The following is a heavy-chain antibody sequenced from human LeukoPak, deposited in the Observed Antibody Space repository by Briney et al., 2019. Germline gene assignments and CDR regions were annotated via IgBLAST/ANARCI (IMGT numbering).Heavy chain of an antibody. V-gene: IGHV1-24*01. CDR2: FDPEDGET. J-gene: IGHJ4*02. CDR1: GYTLTELS. D-gene: IGHD3-22*01. CDR3: ATAERYYYDSSGYSAPHFDY. Sequence: GASVKVSCKVSGYTLTELSMHWVRQAPGKGLEWMGGFDPEDGETIYAQKFQGRVTMTEDTSTDTAYMELSSLRSVDTAVYYCATAERYYYDSSGYSAPHFDYWGQGTLVTVSS.